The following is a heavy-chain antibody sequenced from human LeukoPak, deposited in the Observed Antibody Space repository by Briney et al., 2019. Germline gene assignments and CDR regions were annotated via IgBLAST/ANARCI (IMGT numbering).Heavy chain of an antibody. J-gene: IGHJ4*02. CDR1: GFTFSSYA. CDR2: ISSNGGST. Sequence: GGSLRLSXAASGFTFSSYAMHWVRQAPGKGLEYVSAISSNGGSTYYANSVKGRFTISRDNSKNTLYLQMGSLRAEDMAVYYCARSYSSGWRYFDYWGQGTLVTVSS. V-gene: IGHV3-64*01. D-gene: IGHD6-19*01. CDR3: ARSYSSGWRYFDY.